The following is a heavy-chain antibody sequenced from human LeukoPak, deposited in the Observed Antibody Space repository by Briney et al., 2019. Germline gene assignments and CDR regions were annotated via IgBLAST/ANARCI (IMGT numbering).Heavy chain of an antibody. D-gene: IGHD3-22*01. CDR1: GFTFSSYA. V-gene: IGHV3-23*01. CDR2: ISGSGGST. J-gene: IGHJ4*02. Sequence: GGSLRLSCAASGFTFSSYAMSWVRQAPGKGLEWVSAISGSGGSTYYADSVKGRFTISRDNSKNTLYLQMNSLRAEDTAVYYRAKDRYDSSGYYHDYWGQGTLVTVSS. CDR3: AKDRYDSSGYYHDY.